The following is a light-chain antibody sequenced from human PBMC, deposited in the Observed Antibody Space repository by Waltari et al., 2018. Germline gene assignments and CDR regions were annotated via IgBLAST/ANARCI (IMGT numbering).Light chain of an antibody. J-gene: IGLJ3*02. Sequence: NFLLTQPHSVSESPGKTVTISCTRSSGSIATDYVQWYQRRPGSAPTTVIYEDAQRPSGFPARFSGSIDSPSTSASLPISGLKTEDEADYYCHSYDSSPFWVFGGGTKLTVL. CDR1: SGSIATDY. CDR2: EDA. CDR3: HSYDSSPFWV. V-gene: IGLV6-57*03.